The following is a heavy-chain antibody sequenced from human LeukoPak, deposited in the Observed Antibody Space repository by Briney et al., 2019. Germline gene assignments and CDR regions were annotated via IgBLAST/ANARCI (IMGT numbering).Heavy chain of an antibody. CDR1: GYSFTSYW. CDR2: IFPVDSDT. Sequence: GESLKISCKGSGYSFTSYWIGWVRQMPGKGLEWMGVIFPVDSDTRYSPSFHGQVTISADKSISTAYLQWSSLKASDTAMYYCVGTQGGYDSWEFDYWGQGTLVTVSS. CDR3: VGTQGGYDSWEFDY. V-gene: IGHV5-51*01. J-gene: IGHJ4*02. D-gene: IGHD5-12*01.